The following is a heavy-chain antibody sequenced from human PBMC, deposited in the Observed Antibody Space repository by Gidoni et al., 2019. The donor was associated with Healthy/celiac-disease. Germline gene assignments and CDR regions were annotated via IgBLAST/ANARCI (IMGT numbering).Heavy chain of an antibody. V-gene: IGHV3-9*01. CDR2: ISWNSGSI. CDR1: GFTFDDYA. D-gene: IGHD1-1*01. Sequence: EVQLVESGGGLVQPGRSLRLSCAASGFTFDDYAMHWVRQAPGKGLEWVSGISWNSGSIGYADSVKGRFTISRDNAKNSLYLQMNSLRAEDTALYYCAKGARWKSAGGAFDIWGQGTMVTVSS. J-gene: IGHJ3*02. CDR3: AKGARWKSAGGAFDI.